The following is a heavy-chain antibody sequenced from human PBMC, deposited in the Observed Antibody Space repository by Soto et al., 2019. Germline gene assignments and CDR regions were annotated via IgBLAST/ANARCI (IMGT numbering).Heavy chain of an antibody. D-gene: IGHD2-2*01. V-gene: IGHV1-18*04. CDR3: ARPYCSSTSCQHVYYYYGMDV. CDR1: GYTFTSYG. Sequence: ASGKGSCKASGYTFTSYGISWVRQAPGQGLEWMGWIGAYNGNTNYAQKLQGRVTMTTDTSTSTAYMELRSLRSDDTAVYYCARPYCSSTSCQHVYYYYGMDVWGQGNTVTVSS. J-gene: IGHJ6*01. CDR2: IGAYNGNT.